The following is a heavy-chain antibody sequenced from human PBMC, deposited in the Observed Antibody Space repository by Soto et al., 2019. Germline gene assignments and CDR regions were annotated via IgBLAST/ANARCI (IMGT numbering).Heavy chain of an antibody. CDR3: ARDKTAMVRGVIIYYGMDV. J-gene: IGHJ6*02. D-gene: IGHD3-10*01. V-gene: IGHV1-69*13. CDR2: IIPIFGTA. CDR1: GGTFSSYA. Sequence: VKVSCKASGGTFSSYAISWVRQAPGQGLEWMGGIIPIFGTANYAQKFQGRVTITADESTSTAYMELSSLRSEDTAVYYCARDKTAMVRGVIIYYGMDVWGQGTTVTVSS.